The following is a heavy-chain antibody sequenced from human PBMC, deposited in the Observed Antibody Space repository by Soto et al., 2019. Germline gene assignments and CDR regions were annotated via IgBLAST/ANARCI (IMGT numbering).Heavy chain of an antibody. J-gene: IGHJ6*02. CDR2: IIPIFGTA. D-gene: IGHD1-20*01. CDR1: GGTFSSYA. V-gene: IGHV1-69*12. CDR3: ARVNSLYYYGMDV. Sequence: QVQLVQSGAEVKKPGSSVKVSCKASGGTFSSYAISWVRQAPGQGLEWMGGIIPIFGTANYAQKFQGRVTMTADESTSTDYMELSSVGSEDTAVYYCARVNSLYYYGMDVWGQGTTVTVSS.